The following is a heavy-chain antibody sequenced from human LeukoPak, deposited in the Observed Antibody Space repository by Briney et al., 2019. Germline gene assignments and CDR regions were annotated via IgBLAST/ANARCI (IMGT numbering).Heavy chain of an antibody. CDR3: AKTGAGFYDSSGYYDY. CDR2: ISGSGGST. CDR1: GFTFSSYA. J-gene: IGHJ4*02. V-gene: IGHV3-23*01. Sequence: GGSLRLSCAASGFTFSSYAMSWVRQGPGKGLEWVSAISGSGGSTYYADSVKGRFTISRDNSKNTLYLQMNSLRAEDTAVYYCAKTGAGFYDSSGYYDYWGQGTLVTVSS. D-gene: IGHD3-22*01.